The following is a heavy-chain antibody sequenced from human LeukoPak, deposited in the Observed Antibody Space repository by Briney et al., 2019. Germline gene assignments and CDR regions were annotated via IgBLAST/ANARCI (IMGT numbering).Heavy chain of an antibody. D-gene: IGHD5-18*01. CDR1: GFTFSNYE. Sequence: GGSLRLSCAASGFTFSNYEMNWVRQAPGKGLEWVSYISSSGSTIYYADSVKGRFTISRDNAKNSLYLQMNSLRAEDTAVYFCARRGYTYGYVDCWGQGTLVTVSP. CDR3: ARRGYTYGYVDC. J-gene: IGHJ4*02. V-gene: IGHV3-48*03. CDR2: ISSSGSTI.